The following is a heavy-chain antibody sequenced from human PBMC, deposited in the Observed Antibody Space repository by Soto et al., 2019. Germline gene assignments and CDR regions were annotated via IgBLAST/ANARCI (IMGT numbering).Heavy chain of an antibody. D-gene: IGHD3-3*01. V-gene: IGHV3-15*07. CDR3: TTSYDFWSGYYPANDDAFDI. CDR1: GFTFSNAW. J-gene: IGHJ3*02. CDR2: IKSKTDGGTT. Sequence: GGSLRLSCAASGFTFSNAWMNWVRQAPGKGLEWVGRIKSKTDGGTTDYAAPVKGRFTISRDDSKNTRYLQMNSLKTEDTAVYYCTTSYDFWSGYYPANDDAFDIWGQGTMVTVS.